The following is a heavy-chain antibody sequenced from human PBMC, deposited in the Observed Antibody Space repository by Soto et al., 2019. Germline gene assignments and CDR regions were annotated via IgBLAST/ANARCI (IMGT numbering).Heavy chain of an antibody. V-gene: IGHV2-5*01. CDR3: AKSGSSGWYGWFDP. Sequence: SGPTLVNPTQTLTLTCIFSGFSLRTSGVGVGWIRQPPGKALEWLGFIYWNDDKRYSPSLKSRLTITKATSKNQVVLTMTNMDPVDTATYYCAKSGSSGWYGWFDPWGQGTLVTVSS. D-gene: IGHD6-19*01. J-gene: IGHJ5*02. CDR1: GFSLRTSGVG. CDR2: IYWNDDK.